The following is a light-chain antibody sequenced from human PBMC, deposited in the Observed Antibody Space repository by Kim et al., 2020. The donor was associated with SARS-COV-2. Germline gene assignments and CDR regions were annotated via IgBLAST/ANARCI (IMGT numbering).Light chain of an antibody. CDR2: HDS. Sequence: VSPGQTPSITCSGHKLGQNYVNWYQQTPGQSPVLFIYHDSKRPSGIPERFSGSNSGNTATLTIRGTQAMDESDYFCQAWISGTCVFGGGTQLTVL. J-gene: IGLJ3*02. CDR3: QAWISGTCV. V-gene: IGLV3-1*01. CDR1: KLGQNY.